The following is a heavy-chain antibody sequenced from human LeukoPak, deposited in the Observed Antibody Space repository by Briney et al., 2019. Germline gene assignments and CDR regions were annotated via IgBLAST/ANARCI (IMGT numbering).Heavy chain of an antibody. J-gene: IGHJ4*02. CDR2: VKGDGRTT. Sequence: PGGSLRLSCAASGLTFSDFWVQWVRQPPGKGLVWVALVKGDGRTTIYADSVKGRFTISRDNAKNTLYLQMNSLRADDSGVYYCATGHSYGYDYWGQGVLVTVSS. D-gene: IGHD5-18*01. CDR3: ATGHSYGYDY. CDR1: GLTFSDFW. V-gene: IGHV3-74*01.